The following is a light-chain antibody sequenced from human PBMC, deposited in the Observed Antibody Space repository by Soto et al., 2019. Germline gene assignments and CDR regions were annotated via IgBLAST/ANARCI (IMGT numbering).Light chain of an antibody. CDR2: DAS. Sequence: EIVLTQSPATLSLSPGERATLSCRASQSVSSYLDWYQQKPGQAPRLLIYDASKRATGIPARFSGSGSGTDFTLTISSLEPEDFAVYYCQQRSNWPPKLTFRGGTKVEIK. V-gene: IGKV3-11*01. CDR1: QSVSSY. CDR3: QQRSNWPPKLT. J-gene: IGKJ4*01.